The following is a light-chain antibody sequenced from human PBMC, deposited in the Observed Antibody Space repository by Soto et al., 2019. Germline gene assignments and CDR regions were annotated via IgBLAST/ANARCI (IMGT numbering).Light chain of an antibody. V-gene: IGLV2-14*01. Sequence: QSLLTQPAPVSGSPGQSSTLSCTGTCSDVGGYNYVSWYQQHPGKAPKFMIYDVSNRPSGVSNRFSGSKSGNTASLTISGLQAEDEADYYCCSYTTSNTRQIVFGTGTKVTV. CDR2: DVS. CDR1: CSDVGGYNY. J-gene: IGLJ1*01. CDR3: CSYTTSNTRQIV.